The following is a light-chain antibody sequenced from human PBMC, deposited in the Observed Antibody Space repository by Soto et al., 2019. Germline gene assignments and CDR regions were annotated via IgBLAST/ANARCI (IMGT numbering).Light chain of an antibody. CDR2: WAS. CDR3: QQYYTISGT. J-gene: IGKJ1*01. CDR1: QSVLYSSNNKNY. Sequence: DIVMTQSPDSLAVSLGERATINCKSSQSVLYSSNNKNYLAWYQHKPGQPPKLLIYWASTRESGVPDRFSGSGSGTDFTLTISSLQAEDVAVYYCQQYYTISGTFGQGTKVEIK. V-gene: IGKV4-1*01.